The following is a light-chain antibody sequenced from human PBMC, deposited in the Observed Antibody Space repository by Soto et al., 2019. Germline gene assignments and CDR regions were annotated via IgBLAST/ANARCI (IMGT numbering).Light chain of an antibody. Sequence: DIHMTQSPSTLSASVGDRVTITCRASQSISIWLAWYQQKPGKAPNLLIYKTSSLETGVPSRFSGSGSGTEFTLTISSLQPVDFATYSCQHWNDYSWTFGQGTKVEVK. CDR1: QSISIW. V-gene: IGKV1-5*03. CDR3: QHWNDYSWT. CDR2: KTS. J-gene: IGKJ1*01.